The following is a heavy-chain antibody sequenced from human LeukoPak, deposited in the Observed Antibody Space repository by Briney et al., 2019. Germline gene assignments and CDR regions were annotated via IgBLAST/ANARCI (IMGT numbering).Heavy chain of an antibody. Sequence: PSETLSLTCTVSGASINSGDYYWTWIRQPPGKGLEWIGNIYSRGRAYYSPSLKSRITISLDTSKNQFSLKLTSVTAADTAVYFCARDGGLYDLDVWGKGTTVIVSS. D-gene: IGHD3-16*01. V-gene: IGHV4-30-4*01. J-gene: IGHJ6*04. CDR2: IYSRGRA. CDR1: GASINSGDYY. CDR3: ARDGGLYDLDV.